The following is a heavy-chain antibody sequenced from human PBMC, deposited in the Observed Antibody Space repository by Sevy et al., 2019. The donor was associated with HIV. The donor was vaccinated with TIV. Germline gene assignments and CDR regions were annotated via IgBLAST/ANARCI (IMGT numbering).Heavy chain of an antibody. J-gene: IGHJ5*02. CDR2: IYDTGRT. CDR3: ALINVVTQGWIDP. V-gene: IGHV4-59*01. D-gene: IGHD2-15*01. Sequence: SETLSLTCTVSGASMISKYWSWIRQTPGKGLEWIAYIYDTGRTNYNPSLKSRVTTSLDTSRNQFSLSLSSVTAADTAVYYCALINVVTQGWIDPWGQGTLVTVSS. CDR1: GASMISKY.